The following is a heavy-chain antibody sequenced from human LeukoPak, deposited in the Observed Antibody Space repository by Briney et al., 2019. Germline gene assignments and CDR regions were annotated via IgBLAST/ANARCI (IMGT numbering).Heavy chain of an antibody. J-gene: IGHJ4*02. CDR1: GFTFSSYA. D-gene: IGHD3-10*01. CDR3: ARSRSPITMVRGVISSV. Sequence: GGSLRLSCAASGFTFSSYAMHWVRQAPGKGLQWVAVISYDGSNKYYADSVKGRFTISRDNSKNTLYLQMNSLRAEDTAVYYRARSRSPITMVRGVISSVWGQGTLVTVSS. V-gene: IGHV3-30-3*01. CDR2: ISYDGSNK.